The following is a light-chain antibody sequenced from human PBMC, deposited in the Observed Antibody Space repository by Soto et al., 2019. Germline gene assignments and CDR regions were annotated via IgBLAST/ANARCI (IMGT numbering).Light chain of an antibody. V-gene: IGLV1-44*01. Sequence: SVLTQPPSASGTPGQRVTISCSGSSSNIGSNTVNWYQQLPGTAPKLLIYSNSQRPSGVPDRFSGSKSGTSASLAISGLQSEDEADYYCAAGDDSLNGVVFGGGTKLTVL. CDR2: SNS. CDR1: SSNIGSNT. CDR3: AAGDDSLNGVV. J-gene: IGLJ2*01.